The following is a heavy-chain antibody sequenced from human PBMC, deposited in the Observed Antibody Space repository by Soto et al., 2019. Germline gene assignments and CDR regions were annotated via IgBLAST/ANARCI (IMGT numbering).Heavy chain of an antibody. Sequence: GASVKVSCKASGYTFTSYAMHWVRQAPGQRLEWMGWINAGNGNTKYSQKFQGRVTITRDTSASTAYMELSSLRSEDTAVYYCARVRGQYGGYYGMDVWGLGTTVTVSS. CDR1: GYTFTSYA. CDR2: INAGNGNT. CDR3: ARVRGQYGGYYGMDV. D-gene: IGHD2-2*01. J-gene: IGHJ6*02. V-gene: IGHV1-3*01.